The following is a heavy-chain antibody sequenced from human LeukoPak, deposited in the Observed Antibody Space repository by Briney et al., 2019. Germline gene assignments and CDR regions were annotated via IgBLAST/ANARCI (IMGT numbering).Heavy chain of an antibody. V-gene: IGHV1-18*01. D-gene: IGHD3-10*01. CDR2: ISAYNGNT. CDR1: AYTFSNYG. CDR3: ARDLDASGSYYTDF. Sequence: ASVKVSCKASAYTFSNYGFNWVRQAPGQGLEWMAWISAYNGNTKYAQKLQGRFTMTTDTSTSTAYMELRSLTSDDTAVYYCARDLDASGSYYTDFWGQGTLVTVSS. J-gene: IGHJ4*02.